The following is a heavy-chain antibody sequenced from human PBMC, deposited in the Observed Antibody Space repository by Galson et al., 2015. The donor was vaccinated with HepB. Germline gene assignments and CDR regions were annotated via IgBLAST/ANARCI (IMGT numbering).Heavy chain of an antibody. CDR3: AAIVVIPSATPAGFDP. CDR2: INTNTGGT. J-gene: IGHJ5*02. V-gene: IGHV1-2*06. D-gene: IGHD2-21*01. CDR1: GYTFTGYF. Sequence: SVKVSCKASGYTFTGYFIHWVRQAPGQGLEWMGQINTNTGGTNYAQKFQGRVIMTRDTSISTAYMEVIDVRSDDTAVYYCAAIVVIPSATPAGFDPWGQGTLVTVSS.